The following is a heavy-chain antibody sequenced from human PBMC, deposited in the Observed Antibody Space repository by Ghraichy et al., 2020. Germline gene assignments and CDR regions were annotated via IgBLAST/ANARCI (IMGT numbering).Heavy chain of an antibody. Sequence: LSLTCAASGFTFSDYYMTWIRQAPGKGLEWVSYISSSGSTISYAGSVKGRFTISRDNAKNSLYLQMNSLRAEDTAVYYCVRDVYDFWSGYASSPYYYYYMDVWGKGTTVTVSS. D-gene: IGHD3-3*01. J-gene: IGHJ6*03. CDR1: GFTFSDYY. CDR2: ISSSGSTI. CDR3: VRDVYDFWSGYASSPYYYYYMDV. V-gene: IGHV3-11*01.